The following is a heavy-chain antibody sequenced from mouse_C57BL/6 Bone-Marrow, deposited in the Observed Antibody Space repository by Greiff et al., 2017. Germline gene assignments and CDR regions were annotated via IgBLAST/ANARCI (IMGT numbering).Heavy chain of an antibody. J-gene: IGHJ4*01. CDR1: GYAFSSSW. V-gene: IGHV1-82*01. Sequence: VKLQESGPELVKPGASVKISCKASGYAFSSSWMNWVKQRPGKGLEWIGRIYPGDGDTNYNGKFKGKATLTADKSSSTAYMQLSSLTSEDSAVYFCASRLYYYAMDYWGQGTSVTVSS. CDR3: ASRLYYYAMDY. CDR2: IYPGDGDT.